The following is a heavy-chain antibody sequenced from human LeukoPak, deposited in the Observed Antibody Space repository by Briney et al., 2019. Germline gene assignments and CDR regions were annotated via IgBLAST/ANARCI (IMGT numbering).Heavy chain of an antibody. CDR3: AGGGSSGWYSIY. Sequence: SENLSLTCAVSGGSISSSTYSWGWVRQPPGKGLEWIGNIYYSGSTNYNPSLKSRVTMSVDTSKNQFSLKLSSVTAADTAVYYCAGGGSSGWYSIYWGQGTLVTVSS. CDR2: IYYSGST. CDR1: GGSISSSTYS. J-gene: IGHJ4*02. D-gene: IGHD6-19*01. V-gene: IGHV4-39*07.